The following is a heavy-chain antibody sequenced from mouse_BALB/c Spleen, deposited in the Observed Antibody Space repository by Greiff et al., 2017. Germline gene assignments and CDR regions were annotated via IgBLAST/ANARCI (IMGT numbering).Heavy chain of an antibody. V-gene: IGHV5-6-5*01. CDR2: ISSGGST. D-gene: IGHD2-4*01. J-gene: IGHJ3*01. Sequence: EVHLVESGGGLVKPGGSLKLSCAASGFTFSSYAMSWVRQTPEKRLEWVASISSGGSTYYPDSVKGRFTISRDNARNILYLQMSSLRSEDTAMYYCARRDDYDWFAYWGQGTLVTVSA. CDR1: GFTFSSYA. CDR3: ARRDDYDWFAY.